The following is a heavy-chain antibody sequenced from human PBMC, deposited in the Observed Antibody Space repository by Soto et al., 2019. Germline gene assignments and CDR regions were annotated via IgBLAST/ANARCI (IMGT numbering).Heavy chain of an antibody. CDR2: IVVGSGNT. V-gene: IGHV1-58*01. J-gene: IGHJ6*02. Sequence: QMQLVQSGPEVKKPGTSVKVSCKASGFTFTSSAVQWVRQARGQRLEWRGWIVVGSGNTNYAQKFQVRVTITRDRSTSTAYMELSSLRSEDTAVYYCAAGYYDSSGYYGYYYYGMDVWGQGTTVTVSS. D-gene: IGHD3-22*01. CDR3: AAGYYDSSGYYGYYYYGMDV. CDR1: GFTFTSSA.